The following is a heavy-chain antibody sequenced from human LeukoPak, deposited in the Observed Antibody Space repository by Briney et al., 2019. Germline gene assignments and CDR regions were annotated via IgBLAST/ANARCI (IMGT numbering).Heavy chain of an antibody. CDR3: ARAAEGGYYYYYYYMDV. CDR2: MNPNSGNT. J-gene: IGHJ6*03. V-gene: IGHV1-8*03. Sequence: GSSVKVSCKASGYTFTSYDINWVRQATGQGLKWMGWMNPNSGNTGYAQKFQGRVTITRNTSISTAYIELSGLRSEDTAVYYCARAAEGGYYYYYYYMDVWGKGTTVTVSS. CDR1: GYTFTSYD. D-gene: IGHD1-26*01.